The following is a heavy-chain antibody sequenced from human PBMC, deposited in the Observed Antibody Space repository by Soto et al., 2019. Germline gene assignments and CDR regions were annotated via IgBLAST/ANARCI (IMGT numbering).Heavy chain of an antibody. CDR3: ARDSTMVRGVIIRDYYYGMDV. CDR1: GGSISSGGYY. Sequence: SETLSLTCTVSGGSISSGGYYWSWIRQHPGKGLEWIGYIYYSGSTYYNPSLKSRVTKLVDTSKNQFSLKLSSVTAADTAVYYCARDSTMVRGVIIRDYYYGMDVWGQGTTVTVSS. CDR2: IYYSGST. J-gene: IGHJ6*02. D-gene: IGHD3-10*01. V-gene: IGHV4-31*03.